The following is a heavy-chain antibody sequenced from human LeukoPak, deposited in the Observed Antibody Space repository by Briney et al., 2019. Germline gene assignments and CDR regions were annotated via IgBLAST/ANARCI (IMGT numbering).Heavy chain of an antibody. D-gene: IGHD6-19*01. CDR3: AKDRPGVAVAANFDY. CDR2: ISSSGSTI. Sequence: GGSLRLSCAASGFTFSDYYMSWIRQAPGKGLEWVSYISSSGSTIYYADSVKGRFTISRDNAKNSLYLQMNSLRAEDTAVYYCAKDRPGVAVAANFDYWGQGTLVTVSS. J-gene: IGHJ4*02. V-gene: IGHV3-11*01. CDR1: GFTFSDYY.